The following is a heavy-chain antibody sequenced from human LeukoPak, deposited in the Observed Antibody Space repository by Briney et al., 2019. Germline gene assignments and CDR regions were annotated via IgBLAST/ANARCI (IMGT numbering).Heavy chain of an antibody. CDR2: ISGSGTIT. J-gene: IGHJ4*02. V-gene: IGHV3-23*01. Sequence: GGSLRLSCAASGFTFSSYSMSWVRQAPGKGLEWVSAISGSGTITYYADSVKGRFTISRDNSKNTQYLQLNSLRAEDTAVYYCANGDFSSGYSDYWGQGTLVTVSS. CDR3: ANGDFSSGYSDY. D-gene: IGHD3-3*01. CDR1: GFTFSSYS.